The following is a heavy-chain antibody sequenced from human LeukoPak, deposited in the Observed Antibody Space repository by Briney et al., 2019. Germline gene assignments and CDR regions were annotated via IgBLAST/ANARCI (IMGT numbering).Heavy chain of an antibody. D-gene: IGHD6-13*01. CDR3: ARGQPPSYYDMDV. CDR2: IWSDGSTK. J-gene: IGHJ6*02. Sequence: GGSLRLSCAASGFTFSSYGMHWVRQAPGKGLEWVAVIWSDGSTKYYADPVKGRFTISRDNSKNTLYLQMNSLRAEDTAMYYCARGQPPSYYDMDVWGQGTTVTVSS. V-gene: IGHV3-33*01. CDR1: GFTFSSYG.